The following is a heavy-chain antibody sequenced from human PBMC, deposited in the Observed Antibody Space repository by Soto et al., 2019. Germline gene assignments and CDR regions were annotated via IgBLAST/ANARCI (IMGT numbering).Heavy chain of an antibody. CDR1: GYTLSELS. V-gene: IGHV1-24*01. Sequence: APVKVSRKGAGYTLSELSMHWVRKAPGKGLEWTGGFDPEDGETIYAQKFQGRVTMTEDTSTDTAYMELGSLRSEDTAVYYCATDRLYSSSWFLQRYAFDIFGQGTMVTVSS. CDR2: FDPEDGET. CDR3: ATDRLYSSSWFLQRYAFDI. J-gene: IGHJ3*02. D-gene: IGHD6-13*01.